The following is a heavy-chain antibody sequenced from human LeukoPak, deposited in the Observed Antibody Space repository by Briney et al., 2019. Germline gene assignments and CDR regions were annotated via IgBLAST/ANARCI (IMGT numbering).Heavy chain of an antibody. CDR3: ARALLDFDY. J-gene: IGHJ4*02. V-gene: IGHV4-61*01. CDR1: GGSVSSGSYY. Sequence: SETLSLTCTVSGGSVSSGSYYWSWIRQPPGKGLEWIGYIYYSGSTNYNPSHKSRVTISVDTSKNQFSLKLSSVTAADTAVYYCARALLDFDYWGQGTLVTVSS. CDR2: IYYSGST.